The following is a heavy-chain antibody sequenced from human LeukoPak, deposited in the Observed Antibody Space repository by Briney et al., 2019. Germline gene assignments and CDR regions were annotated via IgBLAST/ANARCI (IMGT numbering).Heavy chain of an antibody. V-gene: IGHV3-33*01. D-gene: IGHD2-15*01. CDR2: ICYDGSNK. CDR3: GRDCSGGSCNLFDY. CDR1: GFTFSSYG. J-gene: IGHJ4*02. Sequence: GRSLRLSCAASGFTFSSYGMHWVRQAPGKGLEWVAVICYDGSNKYYADSVKGRFTISRDNSKNTLYLQMNSLGAEDTAVYYCGRDCSGGSCNLFDYWGQGTLVTVSS.